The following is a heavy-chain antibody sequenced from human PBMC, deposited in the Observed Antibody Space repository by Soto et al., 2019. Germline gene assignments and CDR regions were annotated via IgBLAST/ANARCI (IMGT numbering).Heavy chain of an antibody. CDR1: GFTFSTAW. Sequence: PGGSLRLSCAASGFTFSTAWINWVRQAPGKGLEWVGRIKSKIDDGTTDYAAPVKDRFTIFRDDSKKTVYLQMNSLKTEDTALYYCMRTGAYGYWGQGTLVTVSS. CDR2: IKSKIDDGTT. V-gene: IGHV3-15*07. J-gene: IGHJ4*01. CDR3: MRTGAYGY. D-gene: IGHD7-27*01.